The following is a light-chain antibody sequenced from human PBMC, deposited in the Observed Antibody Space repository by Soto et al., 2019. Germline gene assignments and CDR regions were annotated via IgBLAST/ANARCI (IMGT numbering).Light chain of an antibody. J-gene: IGLJ3*02. CDR1: TSNIGNSY. CDR2: TNN. V-gene: IGLV1-47*02. Sequence: QLVLTQPPSASGTPGQRVTISCSGGTSNIGNSYVYWYQLLPGTAPKLLIYTNNQRPSGVPDRFSGSKSGTSASLAISGLRSEDEADYYCASWDDSLSGPVFGGGTKLTVL. CDR3: ASWDDSLSGPV.